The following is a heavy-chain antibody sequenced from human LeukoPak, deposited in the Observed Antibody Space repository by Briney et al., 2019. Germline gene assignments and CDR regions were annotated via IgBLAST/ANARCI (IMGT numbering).Heavy chain of an antibody. CDR3: ARDPLYLGYCTNGVCSAGG. Sequence: GASVKVSCKASGYTFTSYYMHWVRQAPGQGLEWMGIINPSGGSTSYAQKFQGRVTMTRDTSTSTAYMELRSLRSDDTAVYYCARDPLYLGYCTNGVCSAGGWGQGTLVTVSS. V-gene: IGHV1-46*01. D-gene: IGHD2-8*01. CDR2: INPSGGST. CDR1: GYTFTSYY. J-gene: IGHJ4*02.